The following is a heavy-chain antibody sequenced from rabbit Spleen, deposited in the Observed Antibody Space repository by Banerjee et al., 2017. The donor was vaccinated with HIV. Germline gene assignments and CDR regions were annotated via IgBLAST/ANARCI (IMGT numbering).Heavy chain of an antibody. CDR3: ARDTSSSFSSYGMDL. V-gene: IGHV1S40*01. CDR1: GFSFSSSYH. CDR2: IYAGSSGST. J-gene: IGHJ6*01. D-gene: IGHD1-1*01. Sequence: QSLEESGGDLVKPGASLTLTCTASGFSFSSSYHMCWVRQAPGKGLEWIACIYAGSSGSTYYASWAKGRFTISKTSSTTVTLQVTRLTAADTATYFCARDTSSSFSSYGMDLWGPGTLVTVS.